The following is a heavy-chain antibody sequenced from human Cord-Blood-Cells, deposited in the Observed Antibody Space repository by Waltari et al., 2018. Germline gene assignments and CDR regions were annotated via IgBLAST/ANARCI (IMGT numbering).Heavy chain of an antibody. CDR1: GGSVSSGSYY. J-gene: IGHJ6*03. D-gene: IGHD6-13*01. V-gene: IGHV4-61*01. Sequence: QVQLQESGPGLVKPSETLSLTCTVSGGSVSSGSYYWSWIRQPPGKGLEWIGYIYYSGSTNYNPSLKSRVTISVDTSKNQFSLKLSSVTAADTAVYYCARAGSSSWYYYYYYYMDVWGKGTTVTISS. CDR3: ARAGSSSWYYYYYYYMDV. CDR2: IYYSGST.